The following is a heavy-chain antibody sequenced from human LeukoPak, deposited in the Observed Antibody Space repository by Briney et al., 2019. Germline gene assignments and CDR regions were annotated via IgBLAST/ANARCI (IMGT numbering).Heavy chain of an antibody. J-gene: IGHJ4*02. CDR1: GFTFSSYS. Sequence: PGGSLRLSCAASGFTFSSYSMNWVRQAPGKGLEWVAFIRYDGSNKYYADSVKGRCTISRDNSKNTLYLQMNRLRAEDTAVYYCAKDSIGLLWFGEDMGDYWGQGTLVTVSS. V-gene: IGHV3-30*02. CDR3: AKDSIGLLWFGEDMGDY. CDR2: IRYDGSNK. D-gene: IGHD3-10*01.